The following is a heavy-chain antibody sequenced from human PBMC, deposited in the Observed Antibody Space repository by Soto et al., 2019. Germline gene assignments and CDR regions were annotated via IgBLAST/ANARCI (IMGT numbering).Heavy chain of an antibody. D-gene: IGHD3-9*01. V-gene: IGHV4-39*01. CDR3: ARLEGLATISYYFDF. Sequence: SETLSLTCTVSGGSISSSSYYWGWIRQPPGKGLEWIGSIYYSGSTYYNPSLKSRVTISIDKSKNQFSLKLSSLTAADTAVYYCARLEGLATISYYFDFWGQGTLVTVSS. CDR2: IYYSGST. J-gene: IGHJ4*02. CDR1: GGSISSSSYY.